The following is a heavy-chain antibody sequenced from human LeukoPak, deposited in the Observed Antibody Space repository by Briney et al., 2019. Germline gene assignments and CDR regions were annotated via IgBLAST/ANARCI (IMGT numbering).Heavy chain of an antibody. CDR3: ARDLNLYDSSGYYPR. CDR2: ISSSSGTI. J-gene: IGHJ4*02. CDR1: GFXFSSYS. V-gene: IGHV3-48*02. D-gene: IGHD3-22*01. Sequence: GGSLRLSCAASGFXFSSYSMNWVRQAPGKGLEWVSYISSSSGTIYYADSVKGRFTISRDNAENSLYLQMNSLRDEDTAVYYCARDLNLYDSSGYYPRWGQGTLVTVSS.